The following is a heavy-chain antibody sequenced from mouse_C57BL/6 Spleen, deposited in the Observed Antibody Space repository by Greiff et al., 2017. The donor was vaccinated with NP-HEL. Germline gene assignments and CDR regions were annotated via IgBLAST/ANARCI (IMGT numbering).Heavy chain of an antibody. CDR1: GYTFTDYY. J-gene: IGHJ1*03. CDR3: ARRWDWYFDV. V-gene: IGHV1-19*01. D-gene: IGHD4-1*01. Sequence: EVQLQQSGPVLVKPGASVKMSCKASGYTFTDYYMNWVKQSHGKSLEWIGVINPYNGGTSYNQKFKGKATLTVDKSSSTAYMELNSLTSEDSAVYYCARRWDWYFDVWGTGTTVTVSS. CDR2: INPYNGGT.